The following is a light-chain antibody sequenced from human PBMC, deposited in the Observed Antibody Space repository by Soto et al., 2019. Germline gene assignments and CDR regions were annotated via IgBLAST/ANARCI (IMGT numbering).Light chain of an antibody. J-gene: IGKJ2*01. CDR2: APS. CDR3: QQSYSTVYT. V-gene: IGKV1-39*01. Sequence: DIQMTQSPSSLSASVGDGVTITCRASHNISTYLHWYQQKPGKAPKFLIYAPSNLQGWVPSRFSGSGSGTDFSVTISNLQPDDFATCYCQQSYSTVYTCGQGTKTGNQT. CDR1: HNISTY.